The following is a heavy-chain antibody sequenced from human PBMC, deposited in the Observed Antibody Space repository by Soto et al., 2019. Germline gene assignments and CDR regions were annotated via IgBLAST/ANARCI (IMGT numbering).Heavy chain of an antibody. CDR2: IIPIFGTA. CDR3: AKSRAIVVVITTLYFDY. Sequence: SVKVSCKASGGTFSSYAISWVRQAPGQGLEWMGGIIPIFGTANYAQKFQGRVTITADESTSTAYMELSSLRSEDTAVYYCAKSRAIVVVITTLYFDYWGQGTLVTVSS. D-gene: IGHD3-22*01. J-gene: IGHJ4*02. CDR1: GGTFSSYA. V-gene: IGHV1-69*13.